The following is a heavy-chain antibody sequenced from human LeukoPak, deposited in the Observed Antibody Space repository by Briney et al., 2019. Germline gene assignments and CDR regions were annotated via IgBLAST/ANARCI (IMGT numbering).Heavy chain of an antibody. CDR2: ISSSSSYT. CDR1: GFTFSSYA. V-gene: IGHV3-21*01. Sequence: PGGSLRLSCAASGFTFSSYAMSWVRQAPGKGLEWVSYISSSSSYTNYADSVKGRFTISRDNAKNSLYLQMNSLRAEDTAVYYCAREAWGTVTDYWGLGTLVTVSS. D-gene: IGHD4-17*01. J-gene: IGHJ4*02. CDR3: AREAWGTVTDY.